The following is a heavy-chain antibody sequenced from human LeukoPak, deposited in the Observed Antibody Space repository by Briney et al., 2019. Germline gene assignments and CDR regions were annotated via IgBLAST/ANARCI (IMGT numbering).Heavy chain of an antibody. CDR1: GYTFSAYY. CDR2: INPNSGAT. J-gene: IGHJ3*02. CDR3: ARVAPTNDAFDI. Sequence: GASVKVSCKASGYTFSAYYMHWVRQAPGQGLEWMGWINPNSGATNYAQKFQGRVTMTRHTSISTAYMELSRLRSDDTAVYYCARVAPTNDAFDIWGQGTMVTVSS. V-gene: IGHV1-2*02.